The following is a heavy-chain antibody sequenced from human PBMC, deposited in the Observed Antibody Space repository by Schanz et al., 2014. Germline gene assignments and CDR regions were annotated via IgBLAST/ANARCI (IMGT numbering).Heavy chain of an antibody. Sequence: QVQLVQSGAEVMKPGSSVKVSCKASGGTFSSYTINWVRQAPGQGLEWMGRIIPILGITNVAQTFQDRVTITADKSTSTAYRELSSLRSEDAAVYYCAKVDRTRYDAMDVWGQGTPVTVSS. V-gene: IGHV1-69*02. CDR2: IIPILGIT. D-gene: IGHD3-9*01. J-gene: IGHJ6*02. CDR3: AKVDRTRYDAMDV. CDR1: GGTFSSYT.